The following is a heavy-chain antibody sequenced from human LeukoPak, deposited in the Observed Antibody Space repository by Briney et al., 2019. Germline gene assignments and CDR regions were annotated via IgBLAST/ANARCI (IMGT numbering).Heavy chain of an antibody. J-gene: IGHJ4*02. CDR2: IYHSGST. CDR3: ARTGDILTGFDY. Sequence: SETLSLTCAVSGVSISSGGYSWSWIRQPPGKGLEWIGYIYHSGSTYYNPSLKSRVTISVDRSKNQFSLKLSSVTAADTAVYYCARTGDILTGFDYWGQGTLVTVSS. D-gene: IGHD3-9*01. V-gene: IGHV4-30-2*01. CDR1: GVSISSGGYS.